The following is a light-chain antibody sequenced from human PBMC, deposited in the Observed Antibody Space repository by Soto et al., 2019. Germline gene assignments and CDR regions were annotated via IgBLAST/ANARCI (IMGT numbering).Light chain of an antibody. V-gene: IGKV3-11*01. CDR3: QQRAIWPPLT. Sequence: EVVLTQSPATLSLSPGQRATLSCRASQSVSSFLAWYQQKPGQAPRLLIYDASNRATGIPARFSGSGSGPTFSLTISSLEPEDFAVYYCQQRAIWPPLTFGGGTKVEIK. CDR2: DAS. J-gene: IGKJ4*01. CDR1: QSVSSF.